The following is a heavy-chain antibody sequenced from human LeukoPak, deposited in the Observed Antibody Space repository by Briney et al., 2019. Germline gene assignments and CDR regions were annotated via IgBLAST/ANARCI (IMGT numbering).Heavy chain of an antibody. CDR2: INHSGST. Sequence: SETLSLTCAVSGGSISSGGYSWSWIRQPPGKGLEWIGYINHSGSTNYNPSLKSRVTISVDTSKNQFSLKLSSVTAADTAVYYCARAHYDSSGASFDYWGQGTLVTVSS. CDR1: GGSISSGGYS. J-gene: IGHJ4*02. D-gene: IGHD3-22*01. CDR3: ARAHYDSSGASFDY. V-gene: IGHV4-30-2*01.